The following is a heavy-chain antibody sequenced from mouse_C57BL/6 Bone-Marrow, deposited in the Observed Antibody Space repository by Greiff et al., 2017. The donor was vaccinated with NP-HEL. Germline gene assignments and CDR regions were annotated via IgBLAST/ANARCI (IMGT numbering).Heavy chain of an antibody. J-gene: IGHJ2*01. V-gene: IGHV1-7*01. CDR1: GYTFTSYW. CDR2: INPSSGYT. Sequence: QVQLQQSGAELAKPGASVKLSCKASGYTFTSYWMHWVKQRPGQGLEWIGYINPSSGYTKYNQKFKDKATLTADKSSNTAYMQLSSLTYEDSAVYYCANLDYWGQGTTLTVSS. CDR3: ANLDY.